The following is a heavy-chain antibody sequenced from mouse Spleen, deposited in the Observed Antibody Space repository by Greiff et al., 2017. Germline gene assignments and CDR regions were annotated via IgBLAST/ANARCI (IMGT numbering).Heavy chain of an antibody. D-gene: IGHD2-3*01. J-gene: IGHJ2*01. CDR3: ARYNGYHVRYFDY. V-gene: IGHV1-50*01. Sequence: QVQLQQPGAELVKPGASVKLSCKASGYTFTSYWMQWVKQRPGQGLEWIGEIDPSDSYTNYNQKFKGKATLTVDTSSSTAYMQLSSLTSEDSAVYYCARYNGYHVRYFDYWGQGTTLTVSS. CDR1: GYTFTSYW. CDR2: IDPSDSYT.